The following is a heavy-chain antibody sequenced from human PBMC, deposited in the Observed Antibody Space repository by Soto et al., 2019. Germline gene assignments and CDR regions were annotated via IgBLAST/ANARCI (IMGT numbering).Heavy chain of an antibody. J-gene: IGHJ4*02. CDR1: GYTFTSYG. CDR3: ARIQSLLWFGAGMDY. D-gene: IGHD3-10*01. CDR2: ISAYNGNT. Sequence: QVQLVQSGAEVKKPGASVKVSCKASGYTFTSYGISWVRQAPGQGLEWMGWISAYNGNTNYAQKLQGRVTMTADTSTSTAYMELRSLRSDDTAVYYCARIQSLLWFGAGMDYWGQGTLVTVSS. V-gene: IGHV1-18*01.